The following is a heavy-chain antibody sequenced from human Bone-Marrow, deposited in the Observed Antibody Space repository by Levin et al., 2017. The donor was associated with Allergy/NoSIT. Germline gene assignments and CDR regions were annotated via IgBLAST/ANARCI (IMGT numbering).Heavy chain of an antibody. J-gene: IGHJ4*02. CDR1: GFTFSDYY. V-gene: IGHV3-11*01. CDR3: GRDEIGRGGRRRAIFGVVTY. Sequence: GESLKISCAASGFTFSDYYMSWIRQAPGKGLEWVSYISSSGSTIYYADSVKGRFTISRDNAKNSMYLQMNSLRAEDTAVYYCGRDEIGRGGRRRAIFGVVTYWGQGTLVTVSS. D-gene: IGHD3-3*01. CDR2: ISSSGSTI.